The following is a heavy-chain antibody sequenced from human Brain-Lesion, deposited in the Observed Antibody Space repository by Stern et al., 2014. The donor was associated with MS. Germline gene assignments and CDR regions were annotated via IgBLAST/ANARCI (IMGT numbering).Heavy chain of an antibody. CDR3: ARDCGVGHCDGVRGYSYYYGLDV. D-gene: IGHD2-21*01. Sequence: MQLVQSGGGLVQPGGSLRLSCVASGFGFSSYWMSWVRQAPGKGLELVANIKQDGSENYSVDAVKGRFPISRDNAKNSLYLQMNSLRGEDTAVYYCARDCGVGHCDGVRGYSYYYGLDVWGQGTSVTVSS. V-gene: IGHV3-7*01. CDR1: GFGFSSYW. CDR2: IKQDGSEN. J-gene: IGHJ6*02.